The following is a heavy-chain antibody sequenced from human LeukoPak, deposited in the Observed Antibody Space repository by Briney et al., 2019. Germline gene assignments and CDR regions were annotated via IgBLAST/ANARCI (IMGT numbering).Heavy chain of an antibody. CDR3: ARDRAPYSNYVFFDY. D-gene: IGHD4-11*01. V-gene: IGHV3-30*03. CDR2: MSHDGNYK. CDR1: GFIFSGYG. Sequence: GGSLRLSCAASGFIFSGYGMHWVRQAPGKGLEWVALMSHDGNYKHYADSVKGRFTISRDNSKNTLYLQMNSLRAEDTAVYYCARDRAPYSNYVFFDYWGQGTLVTVSS. J-gene: IGHJ4*02.